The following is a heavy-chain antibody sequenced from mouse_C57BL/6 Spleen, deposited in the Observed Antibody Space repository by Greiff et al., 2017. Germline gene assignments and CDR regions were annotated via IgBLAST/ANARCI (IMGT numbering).Heavy chain of an antibody. D-gene: IGHD2-1*01. CDR1: GFTFSSYA. Sequence: EVNLVESGGGLVKPGGSLKLSCAASGFTFSSYAMSWVRQTPDKRLEWVATISDGGSYTYYPDNVKGRFTISRDNAKNNLYLQMSHLKSEDTAMYYCARGTYGNYVGVFDYWGQGTTLTVSS. V-gene: IGHV5-4*03. CDR2: ISDGGSYT. J-gene: IGHJ2*01. CDR3: ARGTYGNYVGVFDY.